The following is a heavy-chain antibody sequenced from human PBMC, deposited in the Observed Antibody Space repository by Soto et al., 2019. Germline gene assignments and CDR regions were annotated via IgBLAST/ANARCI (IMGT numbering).Heavy chain of an antibody. D-gene: IGHD6-19*01. Sequence: EVPLVESGGGLVQPGGSLRLSCAASGLTFSSYWMHWVRQAPGKGLVWVSRISTDGSVTTYADSVKARSTISRDNPKHTPYLQTNSLRPEHPAVYYCARAPYSSGWSGFACWGQATLVTVSS. CDR3: ARAPYSSGWSGFAC. CDR2: ISTDGSVT. J-gene: IGHJ4*02. CDR1: GLTFSSYW. V-gene: IGHV3-74*01.